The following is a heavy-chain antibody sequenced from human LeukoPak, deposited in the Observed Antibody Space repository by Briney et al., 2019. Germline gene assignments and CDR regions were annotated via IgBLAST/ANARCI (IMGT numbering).Heavy chain of an antibody. CDR2: ISGSGGST. V-gene: IGHV3-23*01. Sequence: GGSLRLSCAAFGFTFSSFAMRWVRQAPGKGLGWVSAISGSGGSTYYADSVKGRFTLPRDHSKNPLCLQMNSLRAEDTAVYYCAKHRSCIGSSCNVGSWGQGTMVTVSS. CDR3: AKHRSCIGSSCNVGS. CDR1: GFTFSSFA. J-gene: IGHJ3*01. D-gene: IGHD2-2*01.